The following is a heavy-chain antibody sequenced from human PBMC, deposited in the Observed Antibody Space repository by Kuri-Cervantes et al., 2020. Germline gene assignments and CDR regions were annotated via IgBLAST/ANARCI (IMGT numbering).Heavy chain of an antibody. D-gene: IGHD3-3*01. V-gene: IGHV3-33*01. CDR1: GFTFSSYG. Sequence: GESLKISCAASGFTFSSYGMHWVRQAPGKGLEWVGVIWYDGSNKYYADSVKGRFTISRDNSKNTLYLQMNSLRSEDTAVYYCARARDYDFWSGYYWPLNYYYYGMDVWGQGTTVTVSS. CDR3: ARARDYDFWSGYYWPLNYYYYGMDV. CDR2: IWYDGSNK. J-gene: IGHJ6*02.